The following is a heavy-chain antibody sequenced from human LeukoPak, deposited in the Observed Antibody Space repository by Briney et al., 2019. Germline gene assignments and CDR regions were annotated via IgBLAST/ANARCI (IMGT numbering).Heavy chain of an antibody. Sequence: GGSLRLSCAASGFTFSSYAMHWVRQAPGKGLEWVAVISYDGSNKYYADSVKGRLTISRDNSKNTLYLQMNSLRAEDTAVYYCARDGQRWFGELSSPYYFDYWGQGTLVTVSS. CDR2: ISYDGSNK. J-gene: IGHJ4*02. V-gene: IGHV3-30-3*01. D-gene: IGHD3-10*01. CDR3: ARDGQRWFGELSSPYYFDY. CDR1: GFTFSSYA.